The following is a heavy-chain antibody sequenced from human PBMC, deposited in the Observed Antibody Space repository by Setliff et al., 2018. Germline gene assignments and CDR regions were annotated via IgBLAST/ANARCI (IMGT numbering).Heavy chain of an antibody. V-gene: IGHV1-46*01. CDR2: INPSGGST. CDR1: GYTFTSYY. D-gene: IGHD3-16*01. J-gene: IGHJ4*02. CDR3: VRNPLGPEASTPGGY. Sequence: ASVKVSCKASGYTFTSYYMHWVRQAPGQGLEWMGTINPSGGSTSYAQKFKGRVTMTGHASINTAYMELTSLTSEDTAVYYCVRNPLGPEASTPGGYWGQGTLVTVSS.